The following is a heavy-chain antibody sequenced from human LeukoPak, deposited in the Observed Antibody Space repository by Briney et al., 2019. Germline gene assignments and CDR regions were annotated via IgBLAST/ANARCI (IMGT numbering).Heavy chain of an antibody. J-gene: IGHJ5*02. CDR2: IWYDGSNK. CDR1: GFTFSSYG. V-gene: IGHV3-33*01. Sequence: GRSLRLSCAASGFTFSSYGMHWVRQAPGKGLEWVAVIWYDGSNKYYADSVKGRFTISRDNSKNTLYLQMNSLRAEDTAVYYCARESTATVSTDWFDPWAREPWSPSPQ. CDR3: ARESTATVSTDWFDP. D-gene: IGHD6-13*01.